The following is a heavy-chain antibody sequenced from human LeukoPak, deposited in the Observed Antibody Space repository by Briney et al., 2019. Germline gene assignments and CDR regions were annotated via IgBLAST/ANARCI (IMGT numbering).Heavy chain of an antibody. V-gene: IGHV1-58*01. CDR2: IVVGSGNT. J-gene: IGHJ5*02. D-gene: IGHD6-13*01. CDR1: GFTFTSSA. Sequence: ASVKVSCKASGFTFTSSAVQWVRQARGQRLEWIGWIVVGSGNTNYAQKFQERVTITRDMSTSTAYMELSSLRSEDTAVYYCARDGSSWYNPRGWFDPWGQGTLVTVSS. CDR3: ARDGSSWYNPRGWFDP.